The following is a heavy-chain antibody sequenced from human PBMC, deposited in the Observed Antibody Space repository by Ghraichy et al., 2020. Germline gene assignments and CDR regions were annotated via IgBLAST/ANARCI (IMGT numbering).Heavy chain of an antibody. D-gene: IGHD6-13*01. CDR1: GGSFSGYY. Sequence: SETLSLTCAVYGGSFSGYYWSWIRRPPGKGLEWIGEINHSGSTNYNPSLKSRVTISVDTSKNQFSLKLSSVTAADTAVYYCARGQDSSSWVYWGQGTLVTVSS. CDR3: ARGQDSSSWVY. J-gene: IGHJ4*02. CDR2: INHSGST. V-gene: IGHV4-34*01.